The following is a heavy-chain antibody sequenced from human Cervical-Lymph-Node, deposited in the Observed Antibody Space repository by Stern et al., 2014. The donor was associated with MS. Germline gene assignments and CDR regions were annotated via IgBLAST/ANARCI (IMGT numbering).Heavy chain of an antibody. CDR1: GGSISSGSYY. D-gene: IGHD6-13*01. Sequence: QLQLQESGPGLVKPSQTLSLTCTVSGGSISSGSYYWSWIRQPAGKGLEWIGRIYTSGSTNYNPSLKSRVTISVDTPKTHFPLKLSSVTAADTAVYYCARTYSSSWRYFDYWGQGTLVTVSS. CDR3: ARTYSSSWRYFDY. CDR2: IYTSGST. V-gene: IGHV4-61*02. J-gene: IGHJ4*02.